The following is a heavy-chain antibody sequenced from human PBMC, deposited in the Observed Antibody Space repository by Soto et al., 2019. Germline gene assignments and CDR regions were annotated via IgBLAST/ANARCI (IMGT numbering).Heavy chain of an antibody. V-gene: IGHV3-33*01. CDR3: ARGDDSGRAE. Sequence: QVQLVESGGGVVQPGRSLRLSCAASGFTFSSYGMHWVRQAPGKGLEWVAVIWYDGSNKYYADSVKGRFTISRDNSKNTLYLQMNSVRVEDTAVYYCARGDDSGRAEWGQGTLVTVSS. D-gene: IGHD3-10*01. CDR2: IWYDGSNK. CDR1: GFTFSSYG. J-gene: IGHJ4*02.